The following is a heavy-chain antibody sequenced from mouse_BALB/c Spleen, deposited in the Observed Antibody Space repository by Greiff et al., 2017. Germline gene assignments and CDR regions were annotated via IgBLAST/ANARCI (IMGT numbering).Heavy chain of an antibody. CDR1: GFTFSSYA. CDR3: ARRGLGDYYAMDY. D-gene: IGHD3-3*01. Sequence: EVMLVESGGGLVKPGGSLKLSCAASGFTFSSYAMSWVRQTPEKRLEWVATISSGGSYTYYPDSVKGRFTISRDNAKNTLYLQMSSLRSEDTAMYYCARRGLGDYYAMDYWGQGTSVTVSS. J-gene: IGHJ4*01. V-gene: IGHV5-9-1*01. CDR2: ISSGGSYT.